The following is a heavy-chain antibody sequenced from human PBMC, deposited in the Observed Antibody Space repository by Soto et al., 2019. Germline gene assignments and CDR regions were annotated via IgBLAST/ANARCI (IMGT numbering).Heavy chain of an antibody. CDR3: ARDRLVAATSAPPYCYYGMDV. CDR1: GFTFSSYS. CDR2: ISSSSRYI. J-gene: IGHJ6*02. D-gene: IGHD2-15*01. Sequence: GGSLRLSCATSGFTFSSYSMNWVRQAPGMXLEWVSSISSSSRYIYYADSVRGRFTISRDNAKNSLYLQINSLRAEDTAVYYCARDRLVAATSAPPYCYYGMDVWGQGTTVTVYS. V-gene: IGHV3-21*01.